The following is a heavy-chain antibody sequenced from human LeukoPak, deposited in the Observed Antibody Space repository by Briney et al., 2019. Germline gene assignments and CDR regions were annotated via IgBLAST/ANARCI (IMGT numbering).Heavy chain of an antibody. CDR1: GGSISSSSYY. CDR3: ARSVTTVTGWFDP. Sequence: PSETLSLTCTVSGGSISSSSYYWGWIRQPPGKGLEWIGSIYYSGSTYYNPSLKSRVTISVDTSKNQFSLKLSSVTAAGTAVYYCARSVTTVTGWFDPWGQGTLVTVSS. CDR2: IYYSGST. J-gene: IGHJ5*02. D-gene: IGHD4-17*01. V-gene: IGHV4-39*07.